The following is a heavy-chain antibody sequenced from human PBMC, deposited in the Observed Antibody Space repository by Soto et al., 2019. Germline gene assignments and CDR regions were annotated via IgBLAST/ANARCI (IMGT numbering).Heavy chain of an antibody. CDR3: ARDAEGPAAMPGSFDY. Sequence: LRLSCAASGFTFSSYSMSWVRQAPGKGLEWVSTIGGSGISTYYADSVKGRFTISRDNAKNSLYLQTNSLRAEDTAVYYCARDAEGPAAMPGSFDYWGQGTLVTVSS. V-gene: IGHV3-23*01. D-gene: IGHD2-2*01. J-gene: IGHJ4*02. CDR2: IGGSGIST. CDR1: GFTFSSYS.